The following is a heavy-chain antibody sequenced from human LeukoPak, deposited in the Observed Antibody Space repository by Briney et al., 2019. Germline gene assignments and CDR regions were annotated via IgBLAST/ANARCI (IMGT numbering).Heavy chain of an antibody. CDR3: ARRNPDSSGYYHSDY. V-gene: IGHV1-2*02. J-gene: IGHJ4*01. CDR2: INPNSGVT. D-gene: IGHD3-22*01. CDR1: GYTFTGYY. Sequence: ASVKVSCKASGYTFTGYYMHWVRQAPGQGLEWMGWINPNSGVTKCAQRFQGRVTMTRDTSISTVYMEVIRLRSDDTAVYYCARRNPDSSGYYHSDYWGHGTLVTVSS.